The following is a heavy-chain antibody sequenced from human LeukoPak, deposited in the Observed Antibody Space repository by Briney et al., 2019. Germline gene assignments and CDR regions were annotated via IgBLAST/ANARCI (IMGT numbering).Heavy chain of an antibody. V-gene: IGHV3-30*01. CDR1: GFTFSSYA. D-gene: IGHD2-2*01. CDR2: ISYDGSNK. Sequence: PGRSLRLSCAASGFTFSSYAMHWVRQAPGKGLEWVAVISYDGSNKYYADSVKGRFTISRDNAKNSLYLQMNSLRAEDTALYYCAKGSRLHCSSTSCSFDYWGQGTLVTVSS. CDR3: AKGSRLHCSSTSCSFDY. J-gene: IGHJ4*02.